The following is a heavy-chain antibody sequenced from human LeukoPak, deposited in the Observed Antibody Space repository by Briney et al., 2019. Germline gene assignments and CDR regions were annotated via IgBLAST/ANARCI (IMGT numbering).Heavy chain of an antibody. CDR2: IYTSGST. CDR3: ARDSSGWYYYYYYMDV. CDR1: GGSISSYY. Sequence: SETLSLTCTVSGGSISSYYWSWIRQPAGKGLEWIGRIYTSGSTNYNPSLKSRVTMSVDTSKNQFSLELSSVTAADTAVYYCARDSSGWYYYYYYMDVWGKGTTVTVSS. D-gene: IGHD6-19*01. J-gene: IGHJ6*03. V-gene: IGHV4-4*07.